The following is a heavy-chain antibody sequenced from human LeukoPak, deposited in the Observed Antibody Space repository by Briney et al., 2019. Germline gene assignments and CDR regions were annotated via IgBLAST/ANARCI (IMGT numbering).Heavy chain of an antibody. D-gene: IGHD3-16*01. CDR2: INPDGSGK. CDR1: GFTLSTYW. CDR3: ASWGAGGNS. Sequence: GGSLRLSCEASGFTLSTYWMNWVRQVPGKGLDWVATINPDGSGKRYVDSVKGRFTIARDNADNSLSLQMNSLRAEDTTVYYCASWGAGGNSWGQGTVVTVSS. J-gene: IGHJ4*02. V-gene: IGHV3-7*01.